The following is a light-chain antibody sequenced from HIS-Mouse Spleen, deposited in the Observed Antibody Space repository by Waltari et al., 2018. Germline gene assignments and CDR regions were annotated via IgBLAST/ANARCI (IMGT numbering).Light chain of an antibody. CDR1: ALPKKY. CDR3: YSTDSSGNHRV. V-gene: IGLV3-10*01. J-gene: IGLJ2*01. CDR2: EDS. Sequence: SYQLTPPPSVSVFPVKTARITCSGDALPKKYAYWYQQKSGQAPVLVIYEDSKRPSGIPERFSGSSSGTMATLTISGAQVEDEADYYCYSTDSSGNHRVFGGGTKLTVL.